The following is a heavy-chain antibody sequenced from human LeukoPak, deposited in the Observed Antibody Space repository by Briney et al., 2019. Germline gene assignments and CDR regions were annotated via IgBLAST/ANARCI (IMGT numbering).Heavy chain of an antibody. J-gene: IGHJ1*01. CDR2: IYYSGST. V-gene: IGHV4-59*02. Sequence: GSLRLSCVASGFTVSTTYMGWVRQAPGKGLEWIGYIYYSGSTNYNPSLKSRVTISVDTSKNQFSLKLNSVTAADTAVYYCARGSWYWYFQHWGQGTLVTVSS. CDR3: ARGSWYWYFQH. D-gene: IGHD6-13*01. CDR1: GFTVSTTY.